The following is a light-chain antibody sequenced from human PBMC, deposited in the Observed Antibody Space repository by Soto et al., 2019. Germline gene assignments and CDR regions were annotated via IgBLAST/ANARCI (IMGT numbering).Light chain of an antibody. J-gene: IGLJ7*01. CDR3: QVWDSSSDHACAV. CDR1: NIGSKS. Sequence: SYELTQPPSVSVSPGQTARITCGGTNIGSKSVHWYQQKPGQAPVLVVYDDSDRPSGIPERFSGSNSGNTATLTISRVEAGDEADYYCQVWDSSSDHACAVFGGGTQLTVL. V-gene: IGLV3-21*02. CDR2: DDS.